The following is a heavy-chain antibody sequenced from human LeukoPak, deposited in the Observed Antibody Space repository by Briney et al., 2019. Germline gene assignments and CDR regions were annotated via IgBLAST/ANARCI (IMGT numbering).Heavy chain of an antibody. D-gene: IGHD3-10*01. J-gene: IGHJ5*02. V-gene: IGHV3-64*02. Sequence: GGSLRLSCAASGFTFSSYSMHWVRQAPGKGLEYVSAINDRGGRTYYAESVEGRFTISRDNSKNTMYLQMGSLRVDDMAVYYCARHCVTIRSGSCNWFDPWGQGTLVTVSS. CDR1: GFTFSSYS. CDR3: ARHCVTIRSGSCNWFDP. CDR2: INDRGGRT.